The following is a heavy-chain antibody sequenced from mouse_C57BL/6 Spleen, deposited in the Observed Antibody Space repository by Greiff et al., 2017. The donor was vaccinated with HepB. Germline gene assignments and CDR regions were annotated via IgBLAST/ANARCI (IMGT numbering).Heavy chain of an antibody. CDR1: GYAFSSSW. V-gene: IGHV1-82*01. CDR3: ARLDYGNYEYFDV. CDR2: IYPGDGDT. J-gene: IGHJ1*03. D-gene: IGHD2-1*01. Sequence: VQVVESGPELVKPGASVKISCKASGYAFSSSWMNWVKQRPGKGLEWIGRIYPGDGDTNYNGKFKGKATLTADKSSSTAYMQLSSLTSEDSAVYFCARLDYGNYEYFDVWGTGTTVTVSS.